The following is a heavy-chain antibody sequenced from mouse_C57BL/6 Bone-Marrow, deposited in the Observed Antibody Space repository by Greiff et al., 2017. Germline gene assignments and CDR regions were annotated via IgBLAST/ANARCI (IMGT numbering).Heavy chain of an antibody. CDR1: GFSLTSYA. D-gene: IGHD2-4*01. J-gene: IGHJ2*01. Sequence: QVHVKQSGPGLVAPSQSLSITCTVSGFSLTSYAISWVRQPPGKGLEWLGVIWPGGGTNYNSALKSRLSISKDNSKSQVFLKMNSLQTEDTAMYYCARNVRLCYDYVSEAYFDYWGQGTTLTVSS. V-gene: IGHV2-9-1*01. CDR2: IWPGGGT. CDR3: ARNVRLCYDYVSEAYFDY.